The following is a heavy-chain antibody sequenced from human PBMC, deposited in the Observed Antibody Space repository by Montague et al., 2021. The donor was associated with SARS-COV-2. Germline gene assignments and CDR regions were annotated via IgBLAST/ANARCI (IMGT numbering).Heavy chain of an antibody. D-gene: IGHD5-12*01. CDR3: AMGWLPDF. CDR1: GFTFNTHW. Sequence: SLRLSCAASGFTFNTHWMNWVRQEPGKGLVSISRINSDETSISYADSVKGRFTVFRDNTKNILYLQMNSLRVEDTAVYYCAMGWLPDFWGQGTQVTVSS. CDR2: INSDETSI. J-gene: IGHJ4*02. V-gene: IGHV3-74*03.